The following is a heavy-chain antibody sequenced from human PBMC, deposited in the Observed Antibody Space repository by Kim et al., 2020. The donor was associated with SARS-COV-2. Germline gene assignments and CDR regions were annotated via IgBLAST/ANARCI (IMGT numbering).Heavy chain of an antibody. V-gene: IGHV4-39*07. CDR1: GGSITSSSYY. CDR2: IYYSGAT. D-gene: IGHD3-22*01. J-gene: IGHJ1*01. Sequence: SETLSLTRNVSGGSITSSSYYWGWIRQPPGKGLEWIGSIYYSGATYYNPALKSRVTMSLDTSKNQFSLNLTSVTAADTAVYYCVSDDSRGYYTLDHWGQG. CDR3: VSDDSRGYYTLDH.